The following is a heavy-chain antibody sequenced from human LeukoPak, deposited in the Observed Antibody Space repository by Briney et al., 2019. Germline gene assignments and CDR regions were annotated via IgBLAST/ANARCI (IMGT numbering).Heavy chain of an antibody. V-gene: IGHV4-4*07. D-gene: IGHD3-22*01. CDR1: SGSFSSYY. CDR2: IYITGST. J-gene: IGHJ4*02. CDR3: ARGRGYYQDY. Sequence: KSSETLSLTCTVSSGSFSSYYWSWIRQPAGKGLEWIGRIYITGSTNYNPSLKSRVTMSVDTSKHQFSLKLSSVTAADTAVYYCARGRGYYQDYWGQGTLVTVSS.